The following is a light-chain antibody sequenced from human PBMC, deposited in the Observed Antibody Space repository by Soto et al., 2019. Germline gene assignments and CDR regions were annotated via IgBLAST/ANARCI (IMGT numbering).Light chain of an antibody. J-gene: IGKJ2*02. CDR1: RSVTSNF. Sequence: NELTQSPGTLSLSPGERATLSCRASRSVTSNFVAWYQQKPGQAPRLLVYGASTRAIDIPERFSGSGSGTDFSLTINRLEPEDFAVYFCQQSGSSPRWTFGQGTKVEIK. V-gene: IGKV3-20*01. CDR3: QQSGSSPRWT. CDR2: GAS.